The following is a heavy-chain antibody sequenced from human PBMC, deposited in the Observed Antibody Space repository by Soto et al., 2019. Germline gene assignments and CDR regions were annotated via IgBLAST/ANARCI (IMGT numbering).Heavy chain of an antibody. CDR2: ISSSSSTI. CDR3: ARDPDYTETNYYYYMDV. J-gene: IGHJ6*03. D-gene: IGHD4-4*01. Sequence: PGGSLRLSCAASGFTFSSYAMSWVRQAPGKGLEWVSAISSSSSTIYYADSVKGRFTISRDNAKNSLYLQMNSLRAEDTAVYYCARDPDYTETNYYYYMDVWGKGTTVTVSS. CDR1: GFTFSSYA. V-gene: IGHV3-48*01.